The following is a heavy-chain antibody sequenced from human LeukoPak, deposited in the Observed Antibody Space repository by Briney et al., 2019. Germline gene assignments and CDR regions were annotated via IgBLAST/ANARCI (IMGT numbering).Heavy chain of an antibody. D-gene: IGHD3-22*01. CDR1: GYSHTSYS. J-gene: IGHJ4*02. V-gene: IGHV5-51*01. CDR2: IYPGDSDT. Sequence: GESLKISFTRSGYSHTSYSVGWVRQTPGKGLKWIGIIYPGDSDTRYSPSFQGQVTISAEKSISTAYLQWSSLKASDAAMYYCARRYYYNSSGYYYFDYWGQGTLVIVSS. CDR3: ARRYYYNSSGYYYFDY.